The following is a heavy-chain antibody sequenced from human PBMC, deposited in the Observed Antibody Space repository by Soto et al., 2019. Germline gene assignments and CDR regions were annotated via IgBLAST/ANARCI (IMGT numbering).Heavy chain of an antibody. CDR2: ISDGVDRA. CDR3: ARYTAVADPYYFDY. J-gene: IGHJ4*02. CDR1: GFNFATYS. Sequence: RRLSCAASGFNFATYSMSWVRQAPGKGLEWVAGISDGVDRAYYGDSVKGRFTISRDTSKNMLYLHMNSLRAEDTAIYYCARYTAVADPYYFDYWGQGTLVTVSS. D-gene: IGHD6-19*01. V-gene: IGHV3-23*01.